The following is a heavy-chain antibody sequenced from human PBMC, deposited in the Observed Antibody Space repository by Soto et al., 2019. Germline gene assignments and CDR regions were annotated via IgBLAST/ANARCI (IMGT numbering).Heavy chain of an antibody. Sequence: GASVKVSCKASGGTFSSYAISWVRQAPGPGLEWMGGIIPIFGTANYAQKFQGRVTITADESTSTAYMELSSLRSEDTAVYYCARSNDTAIVHLCGMDVWGQGTTVTVSS. CDR1: GGTFSSYA. J-gene: IGHJ6*02. CDR3: ARSNDTAIVHLCGMDV. CDR2: IIPIFGTA. D-gene: IGHD5-18*01. V-gene: IGHV1-69*13.